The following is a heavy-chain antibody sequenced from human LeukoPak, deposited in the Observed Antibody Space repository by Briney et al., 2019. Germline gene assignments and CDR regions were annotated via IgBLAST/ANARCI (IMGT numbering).Heavy chain of an antibody. CDR1: GFALSSHW. J-gene: IGHJ6*02. CDR3: ARNNGMDV. Sequence: GGSLKLSCAASGFALSSHWMTWVRQVPGRGPEWVANVNRDGSETYYLDSVKGRFTISKDNAKNSLYLQMNSLRAEDTALYHCARNNGMDVWGQGTTVIVSS. CDR2: VNRDGSET. V-gene: IGHV3-7*03.